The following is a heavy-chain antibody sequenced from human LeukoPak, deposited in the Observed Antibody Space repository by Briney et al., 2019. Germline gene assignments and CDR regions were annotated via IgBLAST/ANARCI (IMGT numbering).Heavy chain of an antibody. CDR1: GFALSSHW. J-gene: IGHJ6*02. CDR3: ARNNGMDV. Sequence: GGSLKLSCAASGFALSSHWMTWVRQVPGRGPEWVANVNRDGSETYYLDSVKGRFTISKDNAKNSLYLQMNSLRAEDTALYHCARNNGMDVWGQGTTVIVSS. CDR2: VNRDGSET. V-gene: IGHV3-7*03.